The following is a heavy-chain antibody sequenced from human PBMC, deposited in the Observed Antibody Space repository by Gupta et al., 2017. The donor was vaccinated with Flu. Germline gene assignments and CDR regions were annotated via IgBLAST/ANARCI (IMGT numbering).Heavy chain of an antibody. Sequence: EVQLVESGGGLVKPGGSLRLSCAASGFPFSSYSMNWVRQAPGKGLEWVSSISSSSSYIYYADSVKGRVTISRDNAKNSLYLQMNSLRAEDTAVYYCATSERGYSYGPGGYWGQGTLVTVSS. CDR3: ATSERGYSYGPGGY. J-gene: IGHJ4*02. CDR2: ISSSSSYI. CDR1: GFPFSSYS. D-gene: IGHD5-18*01. V-gene: IGHV3-21*01.